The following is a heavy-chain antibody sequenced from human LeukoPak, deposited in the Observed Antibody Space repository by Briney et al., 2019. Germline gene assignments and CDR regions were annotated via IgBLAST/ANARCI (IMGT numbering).Heavy chain of an antibody. CDR3: ARGRAGLQG. Sequence: KPGGSLRLSCAASGFTFSSYGMHWVRQAPGKGLEWVAVISYDGSNKYYADSVKGRFTISRDDSKNTLYLQMNSLKAEDTALYYCARGRAGLQGWGQGTLVTVSS. D-gene: IGHD5-24*01. CDR1: GFTFSSYG. CDR2: ISYDGSNK. J-gene: IGHJ4*02. V-gene: IGHV3-30*03.